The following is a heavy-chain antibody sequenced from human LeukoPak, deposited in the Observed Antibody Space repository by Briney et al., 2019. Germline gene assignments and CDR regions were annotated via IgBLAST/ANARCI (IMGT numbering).Heavy chain of an antibody. J-gene: IGHJ4*02. CDR3: ARVAAADYFDY. V-gene: IGHV1-2*02. CDR2: INPNSGGT. Sequence: ASVKVSCTASGYTFTGYYMHWVRQAPGQGLEWMGWINPNSGGTNYAQKFQGRVTMTRDTSISTAYMELRSLRSDDTAVYYCARVAAADYFDYWGQGTLVTVSS. CDR1: GYTFTGYY. D-gene: IGHD6-13*01.